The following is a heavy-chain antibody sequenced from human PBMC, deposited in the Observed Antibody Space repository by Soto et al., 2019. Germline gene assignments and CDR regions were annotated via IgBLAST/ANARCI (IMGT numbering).Heavy chain of an antibody. CDR2: ISSSGSTI. CDR1: GFTFSSYE. CDR3: ARALPPLGYCSSTSCYIGG. D-gene: IGHD2-2*02. J-gene: IGHJ4*02. V-gene: IGHV3-48*03. Sequence: EVQLVESGGGLVQPGGSLRLSCAASGFTFSSYEMNWVRQAPGKGLEWVSYISSSGSTIYYADSVKGRFTISRDNAKNSLYLQMNSLRAEDTAVYYCARALPPLGYCSSTSCYIGGWGQGTLVTVSS.